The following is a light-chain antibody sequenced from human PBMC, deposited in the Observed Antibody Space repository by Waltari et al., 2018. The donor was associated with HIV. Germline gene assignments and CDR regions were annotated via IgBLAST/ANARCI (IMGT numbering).Light chain of an antibody. CDR1: SPNIGAGYA. CDR3: QSYDSSLSGSV. Sequence: QSVLTQPPSVSGAPGQRVTISCTGRSPNIGAGYAVRWYQQLPGTAPKPLIYGNSNRPSGVPDRFSGSKSGTSASLAITGLQAEDEADYYCQSYDSSLSGSVFGGGTKLTVL. CDR2: GNS. J-gene: IGLJ2*01. V-gene: IGLV1-40*01.